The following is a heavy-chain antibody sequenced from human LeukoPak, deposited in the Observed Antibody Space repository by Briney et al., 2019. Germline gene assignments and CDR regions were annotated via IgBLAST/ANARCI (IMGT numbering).Heavy chain of an antibody. V-gene: IGHV4-59*08. Sequence: SETLSLTCTVSGASINNNFWTWIRQPPGKGLEWIGYIYSSGSANYNPSLKSRVIISGDTSKNQISLNLSSVTAADTAVYFCARHRDYYDSWGHGTLVTVSS. J-gene: IGHJ4*01. CDR3: ARHRDYYDS. CDR1: GASINNNF. CDR2: IYSSGSA. D-gene: IGHD3-22*01.